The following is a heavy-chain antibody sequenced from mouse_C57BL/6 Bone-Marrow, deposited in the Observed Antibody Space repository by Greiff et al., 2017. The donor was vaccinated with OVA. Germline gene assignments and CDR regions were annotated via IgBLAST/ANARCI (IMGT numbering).Heavy chain of an antibody. V-gene: IGHV5-15*01. J-gene: IGHJ1*03. Sequence: EVKLVESGGGLVQPGGSLKLSCAASGFTFSDYGMAWVRQAPRKGPEWVAFISNLAYSIYYADTVTGRFTISRENAKNTLYLEMSSLRSEDTAMYYCAITTVVAYWYFDVWGTGTTVTVSS. D-gene: IGHD1-1*01. CDR3: AITTVVAYWYFDV. CDR1: GFTFSDYG. CDR2: ISNLAYSI.